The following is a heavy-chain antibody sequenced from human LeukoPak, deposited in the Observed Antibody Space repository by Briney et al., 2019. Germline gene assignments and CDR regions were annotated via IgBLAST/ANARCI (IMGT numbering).Heavy chain of an antibody. V-gene: IGHV6-1*01. D-gene: IGHD6-13*01. CDR3: ARGVPRGSSWSRGWFDP. CDR1: GDSVSSNSAA. Sequence: SQTLSLTCAISGDSVSSNSAAWNWIRQSPSRGLEWLGRTYYRSKWYNDYAVSVKSRITVNPDTSKNQFSLQLNSVTPEDTAVYYCARGVPRGSSWSRGWFDPWGQGTLVTVSS. CDR2: TYYRSKWYN. J-gene: IGHJ5*02.